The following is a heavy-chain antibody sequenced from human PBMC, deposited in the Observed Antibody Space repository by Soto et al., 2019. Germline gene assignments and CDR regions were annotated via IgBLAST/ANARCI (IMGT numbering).Heavy chain of an antibody. CDR3: ARAYGDYGGDYYYYYGMDV. V-gene: IGHV4-59*01. CDR1: GGSISSYY. CDR2: IYYSGST. D-gene: IGHD4-17*01. J-gene: IGHJ6*02. Sequence: QVQLQESGPGLVKPSETLSLTCTVSGGSISSYYWSWIRQPPGKGLEWIGYIYYSGSTNYNPSLKSRVTISVDTSKNPFSLKLSSVTAADTAVYYCARAYGDYGGDYYYYYGMDVWGQGTTVTVSS.